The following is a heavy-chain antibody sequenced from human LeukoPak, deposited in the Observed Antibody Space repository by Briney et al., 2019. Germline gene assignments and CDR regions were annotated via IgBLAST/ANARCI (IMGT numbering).Heavy chain of an antibody. Sequence: GGSLRLSCAAAGFTFSRYWMSWVRQAPGKGLEWLANIRQDGSEKYYVDSVKGRFTISRDNAKNSLYLQMNSLRAEDTAVYYCASPRGYGYYFDYWGQGTLVTVSS. CDR1: GFTFSRYW. CDR3: ASPRGYGYYFDY. J-gene: IGHJ4*02. V-gene: IGHV3-7*01. D-gene: IGHD5-12*01. CDR2: IRQDGSEK.